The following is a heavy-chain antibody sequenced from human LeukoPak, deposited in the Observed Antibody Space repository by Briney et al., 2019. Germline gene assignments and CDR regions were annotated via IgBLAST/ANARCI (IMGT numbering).Heavy chain of an antibody. CDR2: TYYRSKWYN. V-gene: IGHV6-1*01. D-gene: IGHD3-22*01. Sequence: SQTLSLTCAISGDSVSSNSAAWNWIRQSPSRGLEWLGRTYYRSKWYNDYVVSVKSRITINPDTSKNQFSLQLNSVTPEDTAVYYCARDEFGIYDSNQGFDPWGQGTLVTVSS. CDR3: ARDEFGIYDSNQGFDP. J-gene: IGHJ5*02. CDR1: GDSVSSNSAA.